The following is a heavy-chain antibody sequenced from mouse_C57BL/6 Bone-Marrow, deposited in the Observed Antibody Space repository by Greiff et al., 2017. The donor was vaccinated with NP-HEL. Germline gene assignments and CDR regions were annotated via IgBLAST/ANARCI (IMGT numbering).Heavy chain of an antibody. D-gene: IGHD1-1*01. CDR3: APLTDGSSWYFDV. V-gene: IGHV1-80*01. CDR1: GYAFSSYW. J-gene: IGHJ1*03. Sequence: VQGVESGAELVKPGASVKISCKASGYAFSSYWMNWVKQRPGKGLEWIGQIYPGDGDTNYNGKFKGKATLTADKSSSTAYMQLSSLTSEDSAVYFCAPLTDGSSWYFDVWGTGTTVTVSS. CDR2: IYPGDGDT.